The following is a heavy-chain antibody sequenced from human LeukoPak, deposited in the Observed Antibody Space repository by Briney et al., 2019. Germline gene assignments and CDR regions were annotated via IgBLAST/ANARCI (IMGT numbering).Heavy chain of an antibody. CDR1: GYTFTGYY. CDR2: INPNSGGT. V-gene: IGHV1-2*02. CDR3: ARDKKRTYYYGSGEAQVHY. J-gene: IGHJ4*02. Sequence: EASVKVSCKASGYTFTGYYMYWVRQAPGQGLEWMGWINPNSGGTNYAQKFQGRVTMIRDTSISTAYMELSRLRSDDTAVYYCARDKKRTYYYGSGEAQVHYWGQGTLVTVSS. D-gene: IGHD3-10*01.